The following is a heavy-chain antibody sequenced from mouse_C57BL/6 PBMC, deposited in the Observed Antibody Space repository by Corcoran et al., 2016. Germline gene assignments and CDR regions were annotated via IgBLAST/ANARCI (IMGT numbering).Heavy chain of an antibody. CDR3: ARAYSNYVDYGMDY. CDR1: GFNIKNTY. Sequence: EVQLQQSVAELVRPGASVKLSCTASGFNIKNTYMHRVKQRPEQGLEWIGRIDPANGNTIYAPKFQGKATITADTSSNTAYLRLSSLTSEDTAIYYCARAYSNYVDYGMDYWGQGTSVTVSS. J-gene: IGHJ4*01. V-gene: IGHV14-3*01. D-gene: IGHD2-5*01. CDR2: IDPANGNT.